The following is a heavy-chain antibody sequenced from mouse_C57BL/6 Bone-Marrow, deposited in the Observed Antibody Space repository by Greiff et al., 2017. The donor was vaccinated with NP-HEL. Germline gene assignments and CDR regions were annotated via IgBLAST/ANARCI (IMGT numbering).Heavy chain of an antibody. D-gene: IGHD3-2*02. CDR3: AREAQAIDY. CDR2: INPYNGGT. CDR1: GYTFTDYY. J-gene: IGHJ2*01. V-gene: IGHV1-19*01. Sequence: EVQLQQSGPVLVKPGASVKMSCKASGYTFTDYYMNWVKQSHGKSLEWIGVINPYNGGTSYNQKFKGKATLTVDKSSSTAYMELNSLTSEDAAVYYCAREAQAIDYWGQGTTLTVSS.